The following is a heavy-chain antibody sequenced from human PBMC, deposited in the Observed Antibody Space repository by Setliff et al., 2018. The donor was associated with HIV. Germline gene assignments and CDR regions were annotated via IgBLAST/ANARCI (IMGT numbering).Heavy chain of an antibody. CDR1: GVSITSHY. CDR2: GHHSGHT. D-gene: IGHD1-26*01. Sequence: SETLSLTCTVSGVSITSHYWNWIRQSPGKGLEWIGFGHHSGHTRQNPSLASRVTISVDMSKNQFSLELNSLSAADTAVYYCARWESAQKAFNPWGHGTMVTV. V-gene: IGHV4-4*09. J-gene: IGHJ3*01. CDR3: ARWESAQKAFNP.